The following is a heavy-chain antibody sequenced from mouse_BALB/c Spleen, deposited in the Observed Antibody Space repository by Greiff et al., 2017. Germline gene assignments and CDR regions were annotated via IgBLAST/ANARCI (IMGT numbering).Heavy chain of an antibody. J-gene: IGHJ2*01. D-gene: IGHD2-4*01. CDR1: GFNIKDYY. CDR2: IDPENGDT. Sequence: EVQLQQSGAELVRSGASVKLSCTASGFNIKDYYMHWVKQRPEQGLEWIGWIDPENGDTEYAPKFQGKATMTADTSSNTAYLQLCSLTSEDTAVYYCKCYDYDEDYFDYWGQGTTLTVSS. V-gene: IGHV14-4*02. CDR3: KCYDYDEDYFDY.